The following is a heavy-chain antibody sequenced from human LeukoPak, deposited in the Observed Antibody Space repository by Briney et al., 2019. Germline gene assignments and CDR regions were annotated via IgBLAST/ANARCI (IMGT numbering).Heavy chain of an antibody. CDR3: ARNGGNSDVDD. CDR1: GVAISGQNW. Sequence: PLGTLSLTCAVSGVAISGQNWWTGVRQPPGRGLEWIGEIFHSGNTNCHPSLKSRVTMSVDKSKNQFSLRLTSVTAADTAVYYCARNGGNSDVDDWGQGTLVTVSS. J-gene: IGHJ4*02. CDR2: IFHSGNT. V-gene: IGHV4-4*02. D-gene: IGHD4-23*01.